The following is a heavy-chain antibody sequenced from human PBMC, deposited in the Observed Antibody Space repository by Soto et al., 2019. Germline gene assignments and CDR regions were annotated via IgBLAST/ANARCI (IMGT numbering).Heavy chain of an antibody. CDR2: SYYSGST. V-gene: IGHV4-31*03. D-gene: IGHD3-10*01. J-gene: IGHJ5*02. CDR3: ARAVMVRGVGNWFDP. CDR1: GGSISSGGYY. Sequence: QVQLQESGPGLVKPSQTLSLTCTVSGGSISSGGYYWSWIRQHPGKGPEWIGYSYYSGSTYYNPSLKRRVTISVDTSKNKVSLKLSSVTAADTAVYYCARAVMVRGVGNWFDPWGQGTLVTDSS.